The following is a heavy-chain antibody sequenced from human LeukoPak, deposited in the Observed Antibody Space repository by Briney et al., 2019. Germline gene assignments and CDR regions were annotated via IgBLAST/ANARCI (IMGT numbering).Heavy chain of an antibody. CDR1: GFTFSSYA. V-gene: IGHV3-64*01. D-gene: IGHD3-3*01. CDR3: ARPYYDIWSAYVY. J-gene: IGHJ4*02. CDR2: ISNGGGST. Sequence: QSGGSLRLSCAASGFTFSSYAMHWVRQAPGKGLEYVSAISNGGGSTHYANSVKGRLTISRDNSKNTLYLQMGSLRAEDMAVYYCARPYYDIWSAYVYWGQGTLVTVSS.